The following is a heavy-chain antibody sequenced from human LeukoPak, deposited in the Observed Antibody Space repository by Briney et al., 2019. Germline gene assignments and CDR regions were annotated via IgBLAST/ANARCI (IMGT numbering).Heavy chain of an antibody. CDR2: INHSGST. D-gene: IGHD2-21*02. Sequence: PSETPSPTCAVYGGSFSGYYWSWIRQPPGKGLEWIGGINHSGSTNYNPSLKSRVTISVDTSKNQFSLKLSSVTAADTAVYYCATLIHIVVVTAKGGFDYWGQGTLVTVSS. CDR3: ATLIHIVVVTAKGGFDY. CDR1: GGSFSGYY. J-gene: IGHJ4*02. V-gene: IGHV4-34*01.